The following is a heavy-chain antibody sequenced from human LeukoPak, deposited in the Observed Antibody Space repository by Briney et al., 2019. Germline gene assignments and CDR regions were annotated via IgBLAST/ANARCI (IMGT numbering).Heavy chain of an antibody. CDR1: GYTFTNYG. CDR2: ISGYNGNT. D-gene: IGHD2-2*01. V-gene: IGHV1-18*01. CDR3: ASGIVVVPAAIGILTTDAFDI. Sequence: ASVKVSCKASGYTFTNYGISWVRQAPGQGLEWMGWISGYNGNTNYAQNLQGRVTMTRDTSTSTVYMELRSLRSDDTAVYYCASGIVVVPAAIGILTTDAFDIWGQGTMVTVSS. J-gene: IGHJ3*02.